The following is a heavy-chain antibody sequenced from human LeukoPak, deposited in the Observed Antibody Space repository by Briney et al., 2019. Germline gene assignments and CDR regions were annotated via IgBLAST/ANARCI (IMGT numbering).Heavy chain of an antibody. D-gene: IGHD7-27*01. V-gene: IGHV4-34*01. CDR1: GGSFSGYY. Sequence: RASETLSLTCAVYGGSFSGYYWSWIRQPPGKGLEWIGEINHSGSTNYNPSLKSRVTISVDTSKNQFSLKLSSVTAADTAVYYCARGWAPYAFDIWGQGTMVTVSS. CDR3: ARGWAPYAFDI. CDR2: INHSGST. J-gene: IGHJ3*02.